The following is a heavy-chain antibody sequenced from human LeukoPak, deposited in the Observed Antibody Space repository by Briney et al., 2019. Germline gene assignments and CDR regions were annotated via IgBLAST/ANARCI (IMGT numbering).Heavy chain of an antibody. D-gene: IGHD3-22*01. V-gene: IGHV3-23*01. CDR2: ISGSGGST. Sequence: GGSLRLSCAASGFTLSSYAMSWVRQAPGKGLEWVSAISGSGGSTYYADSVKGRFTISRDNSKNTLYLQMNSLRAEDTAVYYCAKAPTMIVVPDIWGQGSMVTVSS. CDR3: AKAPTMIVVPDI. J-gene: IGHJ3*02. CDR1: GFTLSSYA.